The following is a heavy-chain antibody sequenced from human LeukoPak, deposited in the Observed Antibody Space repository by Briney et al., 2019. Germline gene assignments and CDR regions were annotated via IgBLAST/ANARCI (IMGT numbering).Heavy chain of an antibody. D-gene: IGHD5-18*01. V-gene: IGHV3-9*01. CDR3: AKSNGYSYAQTLDY. J-gene: IGHJ4*02. Sequence: PGRSLRLSCAASGFTFDDYAMHWVRQAPGKGLEWVSGISWNSGSIGYADSVKGRFTIPRDNAKNSLYLQMNSLRAEDTALYYCAKSNGYSYAQTLDYWGQGTLVTVSS. CDR2: ISWNSGSI. CDR1: GFTFDDYA.